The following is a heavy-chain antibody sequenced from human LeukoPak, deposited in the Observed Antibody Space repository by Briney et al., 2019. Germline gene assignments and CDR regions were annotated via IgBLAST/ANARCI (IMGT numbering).Heavy chain of an antibody. Sequence: GGSLRLSCAASGFSFSNYWMKWVRQDPGKGLEWVANINEDGSEKYYVDSVRGRFTISRDNAKNSLYLQMNSLRTEDTAIYYCARGQTVAQDWGQGTLVTVSS. CDR1: GFSFSNYW. CDR3: ARGQTVAQD. J-gene: IGHJ1*01. V-gene: IGHV3-7*01. CDR2: INEDGSEK. D-gene: IGHD4-23*01.